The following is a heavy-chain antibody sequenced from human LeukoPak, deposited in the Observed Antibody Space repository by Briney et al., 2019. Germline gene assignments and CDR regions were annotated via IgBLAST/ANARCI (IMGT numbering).Heavy chain of an antibody. J-gene: IGHJ1*01. CDR2: IKSDGKT. Sequence: GGSLRLSCEASGFTFSRYWMHWVRQAPGKGLVWVSRIKSDGKTNYADSVKGRFTISRDNAKNTVSLQMDSLRAEDTGVYYCARAPSEVGGYYPEYFRHWGQGTLVTVSS. CDR1: GFTFSRYW. CDR3: ARAPSEVGGYYPEYFRH. D-gene: IGHD3-22*01. V-gene: IGHV3-74*01.